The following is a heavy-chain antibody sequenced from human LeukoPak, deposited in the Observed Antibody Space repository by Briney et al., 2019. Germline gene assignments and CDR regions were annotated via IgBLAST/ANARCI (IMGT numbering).Heavy chain of an antibody. CDR1: GGSISNYY. Sequence: SETLSLTCTVSGGSISNYYWSWIRQPAGKGLEWVGHIYTSGSTNYNPSLESRVTISVDTSKNQFSLKLSSVTAADTAVYYCARESKTYDGSGYYHDYWGQGTLVTVSS. CDR3: ARESKTYDGSGYYHDY. D-gene: IGHD3-22*01. V-gene: IGHV4-4*07. J-gene: IGHJ4*02. CDR2: IYTSGST.